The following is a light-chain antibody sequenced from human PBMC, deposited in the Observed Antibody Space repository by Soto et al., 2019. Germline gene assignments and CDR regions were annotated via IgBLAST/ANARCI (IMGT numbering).Light chain of an antibody. J-gene: IGKJ3*01. V-gene: IGKV1-33*01. CDR3: QQYDNLPPLFT. CDR2: DAS. CDR1: QDISNY. Sequence: DIQMTQSPSSLSASVGDRGTITCQASQDISNYLNWYQQKPRKAPKLLIYDASNLETGVPSRFSGSGSGTDFAFTISSLHLEDIATHYCQQYDNLPPLFTFGPGTKVDIK.